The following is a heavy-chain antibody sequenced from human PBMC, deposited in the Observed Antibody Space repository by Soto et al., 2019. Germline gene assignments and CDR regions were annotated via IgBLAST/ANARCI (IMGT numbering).Heavy chain of an antibody. J-gene: IGHJ6*02. CDR2: IYHSGST. CDR1: GGSISSGGYS. CDR3: AREKACSGGSCYSVQDYGMDV. Sequence: PSETLSLTCAVSGGSISSGGYSWSWIRQPPGKGLEWIGYIYHSGSTYYNPSLKSRVTISVDRSKNQFSLKLSSVTAADTAVYYCAREKACSGGSCYSVQDYGMDVWGQGTTVTVSS. D-gene: IGHD2-15*01. V-gene: IGHV4-30-2*01.